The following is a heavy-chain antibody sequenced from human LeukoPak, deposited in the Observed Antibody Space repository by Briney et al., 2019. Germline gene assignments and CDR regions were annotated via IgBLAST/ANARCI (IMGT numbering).Heavy chain of an antibody. CDR3: ARVVVVPAAMSYNWFDP. CDR2: IYHSGST. Sequence: SETLSLTCAVSGYSISSGYYWGWIRPPPGKGLEWIGSIYHSGSTYYNPSLKSRVTISVDTSKNQFSLKLSSATAADTAVYYCARVVVVPAAMSYNWFDPWGQGTLVTVSS. J-gene: IGHJ5*02. D-gene: IGHD2-2*01. V-gene: IGHV4-38-2*01. CDR1: GYSISSGYY.